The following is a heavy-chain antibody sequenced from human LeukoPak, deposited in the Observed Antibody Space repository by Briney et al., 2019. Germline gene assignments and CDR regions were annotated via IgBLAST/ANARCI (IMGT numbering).Heavy chain of an antibody. V-gene: IGHV3-7*01. D-gene: IGHD3-9*01. J-gene: IGHJ4*02. Sequence: PGGSLRLSCAASGFTFSSFWMSWVRQAPGKGLEWVANIKQDGTEKYYVDSVKGRFTTSRDNAKNSLYLQLNSLRAEDTAVYYCARLNYDILTGYEVRFDYWGQGTLVTVSS. CDR3: ARLNYDILTGYEVRFDY. CDR1: GFTFSSFW. CDR2: IKQDGTEK.